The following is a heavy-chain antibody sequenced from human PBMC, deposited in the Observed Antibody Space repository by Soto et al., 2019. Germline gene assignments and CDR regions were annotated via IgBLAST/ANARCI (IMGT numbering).Heavy chain of an antibody. V-gene: IGHV3-23*01. D-gene: IGHD3-3*01. J-gene: IGHJ5*02. CDR1: GFTFRNYV. CDR3: ASGFSTLNWFDP. CDR2: ISGSGGGT. Sequence: GGSLRLSCTASGFTFRNYVMSWVRQAPGKGLQWVSLISGSGGGTYYADSVKGRFTISRDNSKNTLYLQMNSLRADDTAVYYCASGFSTLNWFDPWGQGTLVTVSS.